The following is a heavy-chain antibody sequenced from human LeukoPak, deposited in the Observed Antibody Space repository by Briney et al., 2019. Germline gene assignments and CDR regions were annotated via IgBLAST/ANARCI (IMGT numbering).Heavy chain of an antibody. V-gene: IGHV3-21*04. D-gene: IGHD3-10*01. CDR1: GFTFSSYS. CDR2: ISSSSSYI. Sequence: GGSLRLSCAASGFTFSSYSMNWVRQAPGKGLEWVSSISSSSSYIYYADSVKGRFTISRDNAKNSLYLQMNSLRAEDTAVYYCARGVKLLWVGELLIPFDYWGQGTLVTVSS. J-gene: IGHJ4*02. CDR3: ARGVKLLWVGELLIPFDY.